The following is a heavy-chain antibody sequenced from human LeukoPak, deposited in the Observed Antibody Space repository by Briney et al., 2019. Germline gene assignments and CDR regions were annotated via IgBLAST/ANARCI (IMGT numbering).Heavy chain of an antibody. CDR3: ASEVVTRGSYGDFDY. J-gene: IGHJ4*02. V-gene: IGHV6-1*01. CDR1: GDSVSSNSAA. CDR2: TYYRSKWYN. D-gene: IGHD1-26*01. Sequence: SQTLSLICAISGDSVSSNSAAWNWIRQSPSRGLEWLGRTYYRSKWYNDYAVSVKSRITINPDTSKNQFSLQLNSVTPEDTAVYYCASEVVTRGSYGDFDYWGQGTLVTVSS.